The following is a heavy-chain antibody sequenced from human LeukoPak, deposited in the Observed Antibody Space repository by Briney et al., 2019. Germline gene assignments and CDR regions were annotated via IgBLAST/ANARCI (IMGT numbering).Heavy chain of an antibody. V-gene: IGHV4-34*01. D-gene: IGHD3-22*01. CDR1: GGSFSGYY. J-gene: IGHJ4*02. CDR3: ARASYSYDINGWVPFDY. Sequence: SETLSLTCAVYGGSFSGYYWSWIRQPPGKGLEWIGEINHSGSTNYNPSLKSRVTISVDTSENQFSLKLSSVTAADTAVYYCARASYSYDINGWVPFDYWGQGTLVTVSS. CDR2: INHSGST.